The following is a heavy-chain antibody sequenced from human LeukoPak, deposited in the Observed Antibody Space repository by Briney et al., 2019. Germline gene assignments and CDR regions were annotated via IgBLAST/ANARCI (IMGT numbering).Heavy chain of an antibody. D-gene: IGHD3-22*01. CDR2: ISGSGGST. CDR3: AKDGGYLSHADFDY. J-gene: IGHJ4*02. Sequence: GGSLRLSCAASGFTFSSYAMSWVRQALGKGLEWVSAISGSGGSTYYADSAKGRFTISRDNSKNTLYLQMNSLRAEDTAVYYCAKDGGYLSHADFDYWGQGTLVTVSS. CDR1: GFTFSSYA. V-gene: IGHV3-23*01.